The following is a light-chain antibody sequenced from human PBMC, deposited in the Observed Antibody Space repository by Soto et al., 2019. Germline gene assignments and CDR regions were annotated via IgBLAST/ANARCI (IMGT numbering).Light chain of an antibody. Sequence: DIQMTQSPSSLSATGGDRVTITCRASQGISHYLAWYQQKPGKVPKLLIYAASTLQSGVPSRFSGSGSGTDFTLAISSLQPEDVATYYCQKYNSAPHTFGQGTKVEIK. V-gene: IGKV1-27*01. CDR2: AAS. J-gene: IGKJ1*01. CDR1: QGISHY. CDR3: QKYNSAPHT.